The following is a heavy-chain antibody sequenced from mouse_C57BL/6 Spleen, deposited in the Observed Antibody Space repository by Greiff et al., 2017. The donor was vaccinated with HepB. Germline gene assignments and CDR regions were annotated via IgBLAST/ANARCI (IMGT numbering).Heavy chain of an antibody. Sequence: VQLQQSGAELVKPGASVKISCKASGYAFSSYWMNWVKQRPGKGLEWIGQIYPGDGDTNYNGKFKGKATLTADKSSSTAYMQLSSLTSEDSAVYFCARRERYPYFDYWGQGTTLTVSS. CDR3: ARRERYPYFDY. D-gene: IGHD1-1*01. V-gene: IGHV1-80*01. CDR1: GYAFSSYW. J-gene: IGHJ2*01. CDR2: IYPGDGDT.